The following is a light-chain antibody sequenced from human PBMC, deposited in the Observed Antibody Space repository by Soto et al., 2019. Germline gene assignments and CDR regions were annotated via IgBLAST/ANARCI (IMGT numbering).Light chain of an antibody. V-gene: IGKV4-1*01. CDR1: RSLLYYSNNY. J-gene: IGKJ4*01. CDR2: WAS. CDR3: QHYYITPPT. Sequence: DIVLTQSPDSLAVSLGERATINCKSSRSLLYYSNNYLAWYRQKAGQPPELLIYWASTRESGVPDRFSGSGSGTDFTLTISSLQAEDVAVYYCQHYYITPPTFGGGTRVEIK.